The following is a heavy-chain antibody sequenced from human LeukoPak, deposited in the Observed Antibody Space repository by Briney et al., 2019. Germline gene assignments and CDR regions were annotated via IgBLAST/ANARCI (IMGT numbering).Heavy chain of an antibody. CDR2: IIPIFGTA. D-gene: IGHD3-22*01. J-gene: IGHJ4*02. CDR3: AIGDYYDSSGYQEY. Sequence: SVKVSXKASGGTFRSYAISWVRQAPGQGLEWIGGIIPIFGTANYAQKFQGRVTITTDESTSTAYMELSSLRSEDTAVYYCAIGDYYDSSGYQEYWGQGTLVTVSS. CDR1: GGTFRSYA. V-gene: IGHV1-69*05.